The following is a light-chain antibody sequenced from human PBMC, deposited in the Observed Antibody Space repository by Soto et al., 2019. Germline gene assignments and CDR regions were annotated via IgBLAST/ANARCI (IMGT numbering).Light chain of an antibody. V-gene: IGLV2-23*01. J-gene: IGLJ1*01. CDR3: CSYAGRSTYYV. CDR1: SSDVGSYNL. CDR2: EGT. Sequence: QSVLTQPASVSGSPGQSITISCTGTSSDVGSYNLVSWYQQHPGKAPKLIIYEGTKRPSGVPNRFSGSKSGNTASLTISGLQAEDEADYSCCSYAGRSTYYVFGTGTKVTVL.